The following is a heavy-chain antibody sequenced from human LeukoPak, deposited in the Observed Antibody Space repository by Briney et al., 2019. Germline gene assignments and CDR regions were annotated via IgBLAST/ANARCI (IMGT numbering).Heavy chain of an antibody. Sequence: SETLSLTCTVSGGSISSSSYYWGWIRQPPGKGLEWIGSIYYSGSTYYNPSLKSRVTISVDTSKNQFSLKLSSVTAADTAVYYCARGELGIRYFDYWGQGTLVTVSS. J-gene: IGHJ4*02. CDR2: IYYSGST. CDR3: ARGELGIRYFDY. V-gene: IGHV4-39*01. D-gene: IGHD7-27*01. CDR1: GGSISSSSYY.